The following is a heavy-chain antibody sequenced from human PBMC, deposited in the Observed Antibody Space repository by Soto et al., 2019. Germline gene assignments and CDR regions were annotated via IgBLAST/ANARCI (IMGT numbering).Heavy chain of an antibody. CDR3: ATSRGYYYDSSGYYPPSDY. Sequence: GGSLRLSCAASGFTVSSNYMSWVRQAPGKGLEWVSVIYSGGSTYYADSVKGRFTISRDNSKNTLYLQMNSLRAEDTAVYYCATSRGYYYDSSGYYPPSDYWGQGT. D-gene: IGHD3-22*01. CDR2: IYSGGST. CDR1: GFTVSSNY. V-gene: IGHV3-53*01. J-gene: IGHJ4*03.